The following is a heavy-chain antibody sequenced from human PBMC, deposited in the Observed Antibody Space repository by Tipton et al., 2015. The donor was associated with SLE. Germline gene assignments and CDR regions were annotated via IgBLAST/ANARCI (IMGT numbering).Heavy chain of an antibody. CDR2: IRYDGTQK. J-gene: IGHJ6*02. V-gene: IGHV3-30*02. CDR1: GFSFSTYA. Sequence: GSLRLSCAASGFSFSTYAMHWVRQAPGKGFEWVSFIRYDGTQKYYIDSVRGRFTISRDNSRNTLYLQMNSLRSDDTAVYYCASTGGGATRGYYGIDVWGQGTTVTVS. D-gene: IGHD1-26*01. CDR3: ASTGGGATRGYYGIDV.